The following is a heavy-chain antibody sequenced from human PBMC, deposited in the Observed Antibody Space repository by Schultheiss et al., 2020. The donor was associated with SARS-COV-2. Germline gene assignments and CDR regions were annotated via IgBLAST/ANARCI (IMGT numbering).Heavy chain of an antibody. Sequence: SETLSLTCAVSGGSISSSGYSWSWIRQPPGKGLEWIGYIYYSGSTYYNPSLKSRVTISVDTSKNQFSLKLSSVTAADTAVYYCARGAAVAGWRVGDRAHFDYWGQGTLVTVSS. D-gene: IGHD6-19*01. CDR2: IYYSGST. J-gene: IGHJ4*02. CDR3: ARGAAVAGWRVGDRAHFDY. V-gene: IGHV4-30-2*01. CDR1: GGSISSSGYS.